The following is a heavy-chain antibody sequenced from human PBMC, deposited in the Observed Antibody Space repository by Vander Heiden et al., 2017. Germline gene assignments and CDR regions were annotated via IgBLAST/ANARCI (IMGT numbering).Heavy chain of an antibody. CDR3: AHSFRSSSWSVNWFDP. CDR2: IYWDDDK. J-gene: IGHJ5*02. CDR1: GFSHSTSGVG. Sequence: QITLKESGPTLVKPTQTLTLNCTFSGFSHSTSGVGVGWIRQPPGKALEWLALIYWDDDKRYSPSLKSRLTITKDTSKNQVVLTMTNMDPVDTATYYCAHSFRSSSWSVNWFDPWGQGTLVTVSS. D-gene: IGHD6-13*01. V-gene: IGHV2-5*02.